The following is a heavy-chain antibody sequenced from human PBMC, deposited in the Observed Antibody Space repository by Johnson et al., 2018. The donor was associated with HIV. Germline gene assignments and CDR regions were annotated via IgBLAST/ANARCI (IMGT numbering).Heavy chain of an antibody. CDR3: ARELKTVAGNAFDI. CDR1: GFTFDEYG. CDR2: INWNGGST. J-gene: IGHJ3*02. Sequence: VQLVESGGGLVQPGGSLRLSCEVSGFTFDEYGMSWVRQAPGKGLAWVSGINWNGGSTDYADSVQGRFTISRDNAKNSLYLQMNSLRAEDTALYYCARELKTVAGNAFDIWGQGTMVTVSS. D-gene: IGHD6-19*01. V-gene: IGHV3-20*04.